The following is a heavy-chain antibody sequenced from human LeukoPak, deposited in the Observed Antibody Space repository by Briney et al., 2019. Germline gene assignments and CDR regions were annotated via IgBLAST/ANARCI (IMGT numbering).Heavy chain of an antibody. CDR3: AKDSLRVATGTAFDY. CDR1: GFTFSSYG. Sequence: GRSLRLSCAASGFTFSSYGMHWVRQAPGKGLEWVAVISYDGSNKYYADSVKGRFTISRDNSKNTLYLQMNSLRAEDTAVYYCAKDSLRVATGTAFDYWGQGTLVTVSS. D-gene: IGHD1-14*01. CDR2: ISYDGSNK. V-gene: IGHV3-30*18. J-gene: IGHJ4*02.